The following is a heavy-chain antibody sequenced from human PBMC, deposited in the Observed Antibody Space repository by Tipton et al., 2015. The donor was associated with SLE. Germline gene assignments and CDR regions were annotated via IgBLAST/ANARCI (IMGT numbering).Heavy chain of an antibody. J-gene: IGHJ6*03. CDR3: ARVPAYYYYYMDV. V-gene: IGHV4-39*01. CDR1: GDSITTSFFQ. Sequence: TLSLTCTVSGDSITTSFFQWGWIRQPPGKGLEWIGSISYRGDTLYNPSLKSRVTISVDPSKSQFSLKIISVTAADTAVYYCARVPAYYYYYMDVWGKGTTVTVSS. CDR2: ISYRGDT.